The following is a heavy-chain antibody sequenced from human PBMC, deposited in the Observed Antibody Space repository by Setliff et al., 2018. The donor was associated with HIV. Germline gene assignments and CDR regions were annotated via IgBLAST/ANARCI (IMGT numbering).Heavy chain of an antibody. Sequence: PGESLKISCKGSGYSFTNYWIGWVRQMPGKGLEWMGIIYPGDSDTRYSPSFQGQVIISADKSISTAYLQWSSLKASDSAMYYCARFWNSGSYRDAFDIWGQGTMVTVPS. J-gene: IGHJ3*02. CDR2: IYPGDSDT. D-gene: IGHD1-26*01. CDR3: ARFWNSGSYRDAFDI. V-gene: IGHV5-51*01. CDR1: GYSFTNYW.